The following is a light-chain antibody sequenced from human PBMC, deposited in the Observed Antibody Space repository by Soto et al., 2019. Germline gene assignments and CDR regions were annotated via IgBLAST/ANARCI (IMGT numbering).Light chain of an antibody. J-gene: IGLJ2*01. CDR2: EVS. CDR3: SSYTSRSTLV. Sequence: QSVLTQPASVSGSPGQSITISCTGSSSDVGGYNYVSWYQQHPGKAPKLMIYEVSNRPSGISNRFSGSKSGNTASLTLSGLQPEDEAASYCSSYTSRSTLVFGGGTQLTVL. V-gene: IGLV2-14*01. CDR1: SSDVGGYNY.